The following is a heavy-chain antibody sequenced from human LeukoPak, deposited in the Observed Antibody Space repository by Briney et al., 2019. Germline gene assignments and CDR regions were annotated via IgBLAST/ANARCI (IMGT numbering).Heavy chain of an antibody. D-gene: IGHD2-15*01. CDR2: IYYSGST. V-gene: IGHV4-61*01. CDR3: ARVRCSGGSCYSWYYGMDV. CDR1: GGSVSSGSYY. Sequence: PSETLSLTCTVSGGSVSSGSYYWSWIRQPPGKGLEWIGYIYYSGSTNYNPSLKSRVTISVDTSKNQFSLELSSVTAADTAVYYCARVRCSGGSCYSWYYGMDVWGQGTTVTVSS. J-gene: IGHJ6*02.